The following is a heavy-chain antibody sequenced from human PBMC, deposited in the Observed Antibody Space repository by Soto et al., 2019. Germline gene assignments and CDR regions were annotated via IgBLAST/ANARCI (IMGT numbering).Heavy chain of an antibody. J-gene: IGHJ6*02. D-gene: IGHD4-4*01. CDR1: GFTFSNYR. CDR3: AKRDSAQGYGMDV. CDR2: LSGGGGTT. Sequence: GSLRLSCVASGFTFSNYRMSWVRQAPGKGLEWVSGLSGGGGTTNYADSVKGRFTISRDNSKNTLYLQMNSLRAEDTAVYYCAKRDSAQGYGMDVWGQGTTVTVSS. V-gene: IGHV3-23*01.